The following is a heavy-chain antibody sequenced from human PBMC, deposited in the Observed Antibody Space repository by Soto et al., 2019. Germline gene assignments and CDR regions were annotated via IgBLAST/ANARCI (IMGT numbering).Heavy chain of an antibody. CDR1: GYTFTSYG. CDR2: ISAYNGNT. Sequence: ASVKVSCKASGYTFTSYGISWVRQAPGQGLDWIGWISAYNGNTNYAQKLQGRVTMTTDTSTSTAYMELRSLRSDDTAVYYCARWVYCTNGVCYAPKYFQHCGQGTLVTVFS. J-gene: IGHJ1*01. V-gene: IGHV1-18*01. CDR3: ARWVYCTNGVCYAPKYFQH. D-gene: IGHD2-8*01.